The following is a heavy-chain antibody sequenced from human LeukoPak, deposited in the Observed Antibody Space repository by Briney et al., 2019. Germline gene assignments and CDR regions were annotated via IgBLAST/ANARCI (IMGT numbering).Heavy chain of an antibody. J-gene: IGHJ4*02. CDR3: AREAGFSSSWYLY. CDR1: GGTFSSYA. V-gene: IGHV1-69*05. Sequence: GSSVKVSCKASGGTFSSYAISWVRQAPGQGLEWMGGIIPIFGTGNYAQKFQGRVTITTDESTSTAYMELSSLRSEDTAVYYCAREAGFSSSWYLYWGQGTLVTVSS. D-gene: IGHD6-13*01. CDR2: IIPIFGTG.